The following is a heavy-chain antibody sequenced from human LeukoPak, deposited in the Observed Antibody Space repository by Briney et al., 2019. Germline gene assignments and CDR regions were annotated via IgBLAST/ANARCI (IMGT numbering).Heavy chain of an antibody. J-gene: IGHJ4*02. V-gene: IGHV3-30-3*01. CDR3: ARDIVVGTAYFDY. CDR1: GFTFSSYA. Sequence: GRSLRLSCAASGFTFSSYAMHWVRQAPGKGLEWVAVISYDGSNKYYADSVKGRFTISRDNSKNTMYLQMNALRAEDTAIYYCARDIVVGTAYFDYWGQGTLVTVSS. CDR2: ISYDGSNK. D-gene: IGHD2-21*02.